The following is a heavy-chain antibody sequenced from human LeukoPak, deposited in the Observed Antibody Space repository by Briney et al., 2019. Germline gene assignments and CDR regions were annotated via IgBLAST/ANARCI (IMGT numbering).Heavy chain of an antibody. CDR1: GFALRDAW. J-gene: IGHJ1*01. CDR2: IRSRADGGAP. CDR3: AKHIYGVVSIQQ. Sequence: GGTLSLSCAASGFALRDAWMTWVREAAGQELEWVGRIRSRADGGAPEYATAVEGRFTISRDNSTTTLYLHMSNVKTEDTAVYYCAKHIYGVVSIQQWGQGTLVTVSS. V-gene: IGHV3-15*01. D-gene: IGHD3-3*01.